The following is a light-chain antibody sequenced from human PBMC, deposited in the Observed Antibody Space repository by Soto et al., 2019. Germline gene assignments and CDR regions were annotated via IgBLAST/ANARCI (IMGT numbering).Light chain of an antibody. Sequence: QSVLTQPPSVSGAPGQRVTISCTGSSSNIGAGYDVHWYQQLPGTAPKLLIYGNSNRPSGVPDRFFGSNSGTSASLAITVLQAEDEADDYCQSYDSSLKVFGTGTKVTVL. CDR2: GNS. CDR3: QSYDSSLKV. V-gene: IGLV1-40*01. CDR1: SSNIGAGYD. J-gene: IGLJ1*01.